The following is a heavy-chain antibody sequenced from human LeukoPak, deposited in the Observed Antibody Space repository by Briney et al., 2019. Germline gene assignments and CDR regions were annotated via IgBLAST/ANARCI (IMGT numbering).Heavy chain of an antibody. D-gene: IGHD3-22*01. J-gene: IGHJ5*02. CDR1: GGSISSYY. CDR2: IYYSGST. V-gene: IGHV4-59*08. CDR3: ARLPRYYYDSSGYYWFDP. Sequence: PSETLSLTCTASGGSISSYYWSWIRQPPGKGLEWIGYIYYSGSTNYNPSLKSRVTISVDTSKNQFSLKLSSVTAADTAVYYCARLPRYYYDSSGYYWFDPWGQGTLVTVSS.